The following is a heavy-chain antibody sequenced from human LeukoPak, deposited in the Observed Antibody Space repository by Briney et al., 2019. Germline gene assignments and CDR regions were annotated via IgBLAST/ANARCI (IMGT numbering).Heavy chain of an antibody. J-gene: IGHJ4*02. V-gene: IGHV4-59*12. CDR2: IYYSGST. Sequence: SETLSLTCTVSGGSISSYYWSWIRQPPGKGLEWIGYIYYSGSTNYNPSLKSRVTISVDTSKNQFSLKLSSVTAADTAVYYCARGSQYYDFWSGYYGDFDYWGQGTLVTVSS. CDR1: GGSISSYY. CDR3: ARGSQYYDFWSGYYGDFDY. D-gene: IGHD3-3*01.